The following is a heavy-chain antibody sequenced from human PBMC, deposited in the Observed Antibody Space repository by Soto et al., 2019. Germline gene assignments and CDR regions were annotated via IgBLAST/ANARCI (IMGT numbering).Heavy chain of an antibody. J-gene: IGHJ4*02. CDR3: AREKNKALDY. Sequence: QVQLVESGGGVVQPGRSLRLSCAASGFTFSNYGIHWVRQAPGKGLEWVSVIWYDGSNKYYADSVKGRFTISRDNSKNTVYLQMNCLRAEDSAVYYCAREKNKALDYWGQGTLVTVSS. V-gene: IGHV3-33*01. CDR1: GFTFSNYG. CDR2: IWYDGSNK.